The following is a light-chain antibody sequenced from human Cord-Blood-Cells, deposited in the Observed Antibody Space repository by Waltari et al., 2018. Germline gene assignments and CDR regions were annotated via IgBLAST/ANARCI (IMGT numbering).Light chain of an antibody. Sequence: DILMTQSPDSLAVSLGDRATINCKSSQSVLYSSNNKHYLAWYQQKPGQPPKLLIYWASTRESGVPDRFRGSGSGTDFTLTISSLQAEDVAVYYCQQYYSTPYSFGQGTKLEIK. CDR2: WAS. CDR1: QSVLYSSNNKHY. CDR3: QQYYSTPYS. V-gene: IGKV4-1*01. J-gene: IGKJ2*03.